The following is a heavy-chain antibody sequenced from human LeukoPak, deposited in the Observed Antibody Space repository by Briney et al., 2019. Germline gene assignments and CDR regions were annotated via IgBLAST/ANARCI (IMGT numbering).Heavy chain of an antibody. V-gene: IGHV4-59*08. CDR2: IYYSGST. J-gene: IGHJ4*02. D-gene: IGHD6-19*01. CDR3: ARRFAVAGLYYFDY. CDR1: GXSISSXY. Sequence: SETLSLTCTVSGXSISSXYWSWIRQXXXXXXXXXXYIYYSGSTNYNPSLKSRVTISVDTSKNQFSLKLSSVTAADTAVYYCARRFAVAGLYYFDYWGQGTLVTVSS.